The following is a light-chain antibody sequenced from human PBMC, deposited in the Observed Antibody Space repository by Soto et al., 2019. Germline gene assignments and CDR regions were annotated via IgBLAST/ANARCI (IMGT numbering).Light chain of an antibody. CDR2: SAS. CDR3: QQLNSYPRT. Sequence: DIQLTQSPSVLSASAGDTVTIXXRASQALSNYLAWYQQKPGKAPDXVIYSASTLQSGVPSRFSGSGSGTDFTLTISSLQPEDFATYYCQQLNSYPRTFGGGTKVDIK. V-gene: IGKV1-9*01. J-gene: IGKJ4*01. CDR1: QALSNY.